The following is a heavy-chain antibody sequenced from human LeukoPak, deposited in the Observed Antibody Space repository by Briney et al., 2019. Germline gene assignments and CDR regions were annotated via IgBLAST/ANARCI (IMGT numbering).Heavy chain of an antibody. CDR3: ARVTGGREVDY. V-gene: IGHV3-48*03. CDR1: GFTFTSYE. CDR2: ISSSDTTI. D-gene: IGHD5-24*01. J-gene: IGHJ4*02. Sequence: GGSLRLSCAASGFTFTSYEMNWVRQAPGKGLEWVSYISSSDTTIYYADSVKGRFTISRDCAKNSLYLQMTSLRVEDTAVYYCARVTGGREVDYWGQGTLVTVSS.